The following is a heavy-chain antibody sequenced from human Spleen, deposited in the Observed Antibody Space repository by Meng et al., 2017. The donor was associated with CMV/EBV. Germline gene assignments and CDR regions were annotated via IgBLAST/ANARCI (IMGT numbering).Heavy chain of an antibody. J-gene: IGHJ4*02. Sequence: GSLRLSCTVSGGSVSSGSYYWSWLRQPPGKGLEWIGYISYIGSTNYNPSLKSRVTISVDTSKNQFSLKLSSVTAADTAVYYCARVWSSGGTDYWGQGTLVTVSS. CDR3: ARVWSSGGTDY. V-gene: IGHV4-61*01. D-gene: IGHD6-19*01. CDR1: GGSVSSGSYY. CDR2: ISYIGST.